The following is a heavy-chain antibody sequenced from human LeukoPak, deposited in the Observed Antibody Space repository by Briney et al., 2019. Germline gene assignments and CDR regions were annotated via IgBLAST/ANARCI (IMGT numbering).Heavy chain of an antibody. V-gene: IGHV3-43D*03. CDR1: GFTFDDYA. CDR2: ISWDGGST. J-gene: IGHJ6*03. D-gene: IGHD3-10*01. CDR3: AKGELLYYYFMDV. Sequence: GGSLRLSCAASGFTFDDYAMHWVRQAPGKGLEWVSLISWDGGSTYYADSVKGRFTISRDNSKNSLYLQMNSLRAEDTALYYCAKGELLYYYFMDVWGKGTTVTVSS.